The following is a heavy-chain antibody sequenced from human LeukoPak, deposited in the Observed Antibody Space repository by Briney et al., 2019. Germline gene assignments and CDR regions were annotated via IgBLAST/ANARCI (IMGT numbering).Heavy chain of an antibody. CDR2: IYPGDSDT. Sequence: GESLKISCKGCGYSFNSYWIGWVRQMPGKGLEWMGIIYPGDSDTRYSPSFQRQDTISADKSIDTAYLQRSSLKASDTRMYYCSRKYCRSSSWYRASDYWGQGTMVTDCS. CDR1: GYSFNSYW. V-gene: IGHV5-51*01. J-gene: IGHJ4*02. CDR3: SRKYCRSSSWYRASDY. D-gene: IGHD2-2*01.